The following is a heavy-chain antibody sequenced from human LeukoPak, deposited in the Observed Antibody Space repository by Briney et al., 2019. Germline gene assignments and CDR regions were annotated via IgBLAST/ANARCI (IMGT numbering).Heavy chain of an antibody. CDR3: ARGYCSGTSCFGAFDI. J-gene: IGHJ3*02. CDR2: IGQDGTEK. D-gene: IGHD2-2*01. CDR1: GFNFSSHW. V-gene: IGHV3-7*01. Sequence: GGSLRLSCAASGFNFSSHWMSWVRQAPGKGLEWVANIGQDGTEKNYVDSVKGRFTISRDNAKNSLYLQMSSLRAEDTAVYHCARGYCSGTSCFGAFDIWGQGTMVPVSS.